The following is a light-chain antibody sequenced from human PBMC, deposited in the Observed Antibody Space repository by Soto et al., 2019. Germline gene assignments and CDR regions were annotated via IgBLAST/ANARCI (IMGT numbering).Light chain of an antibody. CDR1: QSISSW. CDR2: DAS. Sequence: DIQMTQSPSTLSASVGDRVTITCRASQSISSWLAWYQQKPGKAPKLLIYDASSLESGVPSRFSGSGSGTEFTLTISSLQPDDSATYYCQQCNTFWTFGQGTKVDI. CDR3: QQCNTFWT. J-gene: IGKJ1*01. V-gene: IGKV1-5*01.